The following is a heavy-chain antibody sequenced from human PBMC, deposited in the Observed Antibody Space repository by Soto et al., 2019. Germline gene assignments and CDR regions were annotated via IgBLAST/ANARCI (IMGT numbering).Heavy chain of an antibody. CDR1: GGTFSSYA. CDR2: IIPIFGTA. CDR3: ARDGDSVEIQLWRMSGGMDV. J-gene: IGHJ6*02. D-gene: IGHD5-18*01. Sequence: QVQLVQSGAEVKKPGSSVKVSCKASGGTFSSYAISWVRQAPGQGLEWMGGIIPIFGTANYAQKFQGRVTITAGESTSTAYMELSSLRSEDTAVYYCARDGDSVEIQLWRMSGGMDVWGQGTTVTVSS. V-gene: IGHV1-69*01.